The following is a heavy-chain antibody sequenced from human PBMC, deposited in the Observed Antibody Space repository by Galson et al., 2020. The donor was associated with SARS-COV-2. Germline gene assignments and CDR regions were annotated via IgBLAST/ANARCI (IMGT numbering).Heavy chain of an antibody. Sequence: ASVKVSCKASGYTFTSYDINWVRQATGQGLEWMGWMNPNSGNTGYAQKFQGRVTMTRNTSISTAYMELSSLRSEDTAVYYCARGRSRITMIVVVSFYYFDYWGQGTLVTVSS. V-gene: IGHV1-8*01. D-gene: IGHD3-22*01. CDR1: GYTFTSYD. J-gene: IGHJ4*02. CDR2: MNPNSGNT. CDR3: ARGRSRITMIVVVSFYYFDY.